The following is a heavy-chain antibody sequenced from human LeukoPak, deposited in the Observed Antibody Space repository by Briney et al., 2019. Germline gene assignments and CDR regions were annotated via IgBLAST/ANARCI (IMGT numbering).Heavy chain of an antibody. D-gene: IGHD2-15*01. CDR1: GFTFSSYA. V-gene: IGHV3-30-3*01. J-gene: IGHJ4*02. CDR3: ARDLRRGLDY. CDR2: ISYDGSNK. Sequence: HPGRSLRLSCAASGFTFSSYAMHWVRQAPGKGLEWVAVISYDGSNKYYADSVKGRFTISRDNSKNTLYLQMNSLRAEDTAVYYCARDLRRGLDYWGQGTLVTVSS.